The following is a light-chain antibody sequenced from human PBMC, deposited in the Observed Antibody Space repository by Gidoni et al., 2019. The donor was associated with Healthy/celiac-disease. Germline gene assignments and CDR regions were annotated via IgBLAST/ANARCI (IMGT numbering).Light chain of an antibody. CDR2: DAS. Sequence: EIVLTQSPATLSLSPGERATLPCRASQSVSSYLAWYQQKPGQAPRLLIYDASNRATGIPARFSGSGSGTDFTLTISSLEPEDFAVYYCQQRSNWHTFXGXTKVEIK. CDR3: QQRSNWHT. V-gene: IGKV3-11*01. J-gene: IGKJ4*01. CDR1: QSVSSY.